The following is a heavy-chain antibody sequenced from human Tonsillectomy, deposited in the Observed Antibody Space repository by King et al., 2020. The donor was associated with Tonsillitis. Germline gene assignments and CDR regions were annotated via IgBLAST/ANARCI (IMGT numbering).Heavy chain of an antibody. J-gene: IGHJ4*01. D-gene: IGHD2-21*01. CDR2: IHHSGST. CDR3: ARVRGIVLLSLEEPFFDY. CDR1: GSSITSDYH. Sequence: QLQESGPGLVKPSETLSLTCAVSGSSITSDYHWGWIRQSPGRGLEWIGTIHHSGSTDYNASLKSRVTISVDTSKNHFTLKLSSMTAPDTAVYYCARVRGIVLLSLEEPFFDYWGHGTLVTVAS. V-gene: IGHV4-38-2*01.